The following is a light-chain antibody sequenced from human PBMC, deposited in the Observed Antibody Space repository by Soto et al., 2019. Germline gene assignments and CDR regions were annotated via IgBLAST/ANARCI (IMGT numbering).Light chain of an antibody. J-gene: IGKJ5*01. CDR3: QQYHKWPPIT. Sequence: EVLMTQSPGTLSVSLGESGTLSCRASQSVDGYLAWYQQKPGQAPRLLIYGASTRATGVTARFRGGGSGTEFTLTISSLQSEDSAAYYCQQYHKWPPITFGQGTRLEIK. CDR2: GAS. V-gene: IGKV3-15*01. CDR1: QSVDGY.